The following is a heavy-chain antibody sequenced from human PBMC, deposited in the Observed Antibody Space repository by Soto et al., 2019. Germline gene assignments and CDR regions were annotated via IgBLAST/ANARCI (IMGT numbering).Heavy chain of an antibody. D-gene: IGHD3-9*01. CDR2: IKSKTDGGTT. J-gene: IGHJ5*02. Sequence: PGGSLRLSCAASGFSFSNAWMSWVRQAPGKGLEWVGRIKSKTDGGTTDYAAPVKGRFTISRDDSKNTLYLQMNSLKTEDTAVYYCTTDRLAYYDILTGRRFDPWGQGTLVTVSS. CDR3: TTDRLAYYDILTGRRFDP. CDR1: GFSFSNAW. V-gene: IGHV3-15*01.